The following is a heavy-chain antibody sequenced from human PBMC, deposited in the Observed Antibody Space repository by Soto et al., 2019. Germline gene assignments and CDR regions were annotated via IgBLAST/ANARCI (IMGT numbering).Heavy chain of an antibody. CDR3: ARGPVNIVATKYPPFEY. CDR2: INPSGGST. V-gene: IGHV1-46*03. Sequence: ASVKVSCKASGYTFTSYYMHWVRQAPGQGLEWMGIINPSGGSTSYAQKFQGRVTMTRDTSTSTVYMELSSLRSEDTAVYYCARGPVNIVATKYPPFEYWGQGTLVTVSS. J-gene: IGHJ4*02. D-gene: IGHD5-12*01. CDR1: GYTFTSYY.